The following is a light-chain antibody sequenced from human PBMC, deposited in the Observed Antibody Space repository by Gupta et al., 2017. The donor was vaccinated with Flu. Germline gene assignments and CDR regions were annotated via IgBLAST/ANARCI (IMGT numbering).Light chain of an antibody. CDR3: HQYGTSPQT. CDR2: GAS. CDR1: QSVISNY. Sequence: DNVLLQSPGTLSLSPGERATLSCRAGQSVISNYVAWYQLKPGQAPRLLIYGASSRAPGIPDRFSGSGSGTDFSLTISRLEPEDFAVYYCHQYGTSPQTFGQGTRVDIE. V-gene: IGKV3-20*01. J-gene: IGKJ1*01.